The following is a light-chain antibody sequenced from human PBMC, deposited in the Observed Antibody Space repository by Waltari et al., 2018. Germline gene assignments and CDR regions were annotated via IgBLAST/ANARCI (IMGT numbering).Light chain of an antibody. V-gene: IGKV1-16*01. CDR3: QQYNSYPPT. J-gene: IGKJ4*01. Sequence: DIRLTQSPSSLSASVGDRVTITCRASHGISYYLAWFQQKPGKAPKPLIFGAFSLQSGVPWRFSGGGSETFFTLTINDLQPEDFATYYCQQYNSYPPTFGGGTRV. CDR2: GAF. CDR1: HGISYY.